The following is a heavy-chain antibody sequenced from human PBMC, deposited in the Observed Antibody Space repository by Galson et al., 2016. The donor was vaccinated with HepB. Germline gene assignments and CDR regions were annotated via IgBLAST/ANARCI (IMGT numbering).Heavy chain of an antibody. CDR2: IKSDGTNI. Sequence: SLRLSCATSGFTFSNSWMHWFRQAPGKGLVWVARIKSDGTNINYADSVRGRFTISRDDAKNTLYQQMNSLRADDTAVYYCSRVSGAYWGQGTLVTVSS. CDR3: SRVSGAY. V-gene: IGHV3-74*01. D-gene: IGHD2-8*02. J-gene: IGHJ4*02. CDR1: GFTFSNSW.